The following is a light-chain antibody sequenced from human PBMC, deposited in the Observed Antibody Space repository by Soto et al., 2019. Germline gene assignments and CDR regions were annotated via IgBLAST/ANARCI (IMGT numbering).Light chain of an antibody. J-gene: IGKJ3*01. CDR1: QDITNY. CDR3: QQYDDLPFT. Sequence: DIPMTQSPPSLSASVGDRVTITCQASQDITNYLSWYQQKPGKAPKLLIYDASNLETGVPSRFSGSRSGTDFSFTINSLQPEDIATYYCQQYDDLPFTFGPGTKVDMK. V-gene: IGKV1-33*01. CDR2: DAS.